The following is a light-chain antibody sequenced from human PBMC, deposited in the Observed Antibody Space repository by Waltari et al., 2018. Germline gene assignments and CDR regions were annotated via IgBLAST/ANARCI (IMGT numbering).Light chain of an antibody. CDR3: CSYAGSSAPRV. CDR2: EGN. Sequence: QSALTQPASVSGSPGPSITIPCTGPSSDVGNYNLVSWYQQHPGKAPKPMIYEGNKRPSGVSNRFSGSKSGNMASLTISGLQAEDEADYYCCSYAGSSAPRVFGGGTKLTVL. V-gene: IGLV2-23*01. J-gene: IGLJ3*02. CDR1: SSDVGNYNL.